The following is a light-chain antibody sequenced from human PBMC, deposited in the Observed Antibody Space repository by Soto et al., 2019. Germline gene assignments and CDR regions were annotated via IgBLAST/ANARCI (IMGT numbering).Light chain of an antibody. V-gene: IGLV2-23*01. CDR1: SSDVGSYNL. Sequence: QSALTQPASVSGSPGQSITISCTGTSSDVGSYNLVSWYQQHPGKAPKLMIYEGSKGPSGVSNRFSGSKSGNTASLTISGLQAEDEADYDCCSYAGSSTYVVFGGGTKVTVL. CDR3: CSYAGSSTYVV. CDR2: EGS. J-gene: IGLJ2*01.